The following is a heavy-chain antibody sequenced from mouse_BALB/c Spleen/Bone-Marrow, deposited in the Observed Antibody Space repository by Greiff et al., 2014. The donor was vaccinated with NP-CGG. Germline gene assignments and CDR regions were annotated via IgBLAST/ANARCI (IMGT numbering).Heavy chain of an antibody. Sequence: EVQLQESGGGLVQPGGSLRLSCATSGFIFTDYYMNWVRQPPGKALEWLGFIRNKANGYTTEYSASVKSRFTISRDNSQNILYLQMNTLRVDDSATYYCARDKGRVFFDYWGQVTTLTVSS. CDR1: GFIFTDYY. CDR2: IRNKANGYTT. V-gene: IGHV7-3*02. J-gene: IGHJ2*01. CDR3: ARDKGRVFFDY.